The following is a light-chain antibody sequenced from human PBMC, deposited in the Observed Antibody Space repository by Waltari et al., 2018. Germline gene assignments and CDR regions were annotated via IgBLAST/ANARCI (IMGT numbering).Light chain of an antibody. V-gene: IGKV1-16*02. Sequence: DIQMTQSPSLLSASVGDRVTITCRAIQDIHKYLVWYQQKPGEAPKSLIYAASSLQIGVPSKFRGSGSGTNFTLTIISLQPEDFATYYCQQYDTYPITFGQGTRLEIK. CDR2: AAS. J-gene: IGKJ5*01. CDR3: QQYDTYPIT. CDR1: QDIHKY.